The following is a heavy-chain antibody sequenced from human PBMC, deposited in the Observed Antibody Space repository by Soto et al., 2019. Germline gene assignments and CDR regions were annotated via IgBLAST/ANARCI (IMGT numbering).Heavy chain of an antibody. J-gene: IGHJ4*02. V-gene: IGHV3-23*01. Sequence: GGALRLSCAASGFSFSSYAMSWVRQAPGKGLEWVSAISGSGGSTYYADSVKGRFTISRDNSKNTLYLQMNSLRAEDTAVYYCATVDGSDFEDHFDYWGQGTLVTVSP. CDR2: ISGSGGST. D-gene: IGHD5-12*01. CDR3: ATVDGSDFEDHFDY. CDR1: GFSFSSYA.